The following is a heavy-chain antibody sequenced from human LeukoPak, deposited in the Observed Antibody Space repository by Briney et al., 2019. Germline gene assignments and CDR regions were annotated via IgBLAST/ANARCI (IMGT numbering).Heavy chain of an antibody. D-gene: IGHD5-24*01. CDR3: AREPKGDGYNNVANNWFDP. CDR1: GYTFTNYG. Sequence: GASVKVSCKASGYTFTNYGISWVRQAPGQGLEWMGWISAYNGNTNYAQKLQGRVTMTTDTSTSTAYMELRSLRSDDTAVYYCAREPKGDGYNNVANNWFDPWGQGTLVTVSS. J-gene: IGHJ5*02. CDR2: ISAYNGNT. V-gene: IGHV1-18*01.